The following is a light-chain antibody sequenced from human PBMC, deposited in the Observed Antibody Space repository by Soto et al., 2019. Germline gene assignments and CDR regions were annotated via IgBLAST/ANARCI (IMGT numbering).Light chain of an antibody. CDR2: WAS. J-gene: IGKJ2*01. Sequence: DIVMTQSPDSLAVSLGERATINCKSSQSVLYSPNNKNSLAWYQQKPGQPPKPLIYWASTRESGVPDRFSGSGSGTDFTLTISSLQAEDVAVYYCQQYYTIPYTFGQGTKLEIK. CDR3: QQYYTIPYT. CDR1: QSVLYSPNNKNS. V-gene: IGKV4-1*01.